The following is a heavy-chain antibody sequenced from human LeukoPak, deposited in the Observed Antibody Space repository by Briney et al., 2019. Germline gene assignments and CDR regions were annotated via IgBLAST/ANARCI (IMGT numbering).Heavy chain of an antibody. J-gene: IGHJ4*02. CDR3: ARGIGYSGYDYDH. V-gene: IGHV2-70*01. CDR1: GFSLSTSGMC. D-gene: IGHD5-12*01. Sequence: SGPALVKPTQPLTLTCTFSGFSLSTSGMCVSWIRQPPGKALEWLALIDWDDYKYYITSLKTRLTISEDTSKNQLVLTMTNMEPVDTATYYCARGIGYSGYDYDHWGQGTLVTVSS. CDR2: IDWDDYK.